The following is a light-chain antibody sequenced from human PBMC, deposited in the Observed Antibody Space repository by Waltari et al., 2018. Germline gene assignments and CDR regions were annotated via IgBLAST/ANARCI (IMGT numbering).Light chain of an antibody. CDR1: QSVSSSY. V-gene: IGKV3-20*01. Sequence: EIVLTQSPGTLSLSPGERATLSCRASQSVSSSYLAWYQQKPGQAPRPLIYGASSRATGIPDRFSGSGPGTDFTLTISRLEPEDFAVYYCQQYVSSPLTFGGGTKVEIK. CDR2: GAS. J-gene: IGKJ4*01. CDR3: QQYVSSPLT.